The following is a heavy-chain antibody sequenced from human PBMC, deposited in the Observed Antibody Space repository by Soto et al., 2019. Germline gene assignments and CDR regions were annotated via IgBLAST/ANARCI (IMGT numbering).Heavy chain of an antibody. V-gene: IGHV1-69*13. CDR2: IIPIFGTA. D-gene: IGHD5-12*01. Sequence: GASVKVSCKASGGTFSSYAISWVRQAPGQGLEWMGGIIPIFGTANSAQKFQGRVTITADESTSTAYMELSSLRSEDTAVYYCASPPEVATTHYYYYYGMDVWGQGTTVTVSS. CDR1: GGTFSSYA. J-gene: IGHJ6*02. CDR3: ASPPEVATTHYYYYYGMDV.